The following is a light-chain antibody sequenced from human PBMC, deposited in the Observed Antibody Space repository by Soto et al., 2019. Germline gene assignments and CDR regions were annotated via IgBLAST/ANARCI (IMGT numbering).Light chain of an antibody. V-gene: IGKV3-15*01. CDR2: DAS. CDR3: QQYKNWPPWT. CDR1: QGFSTN. J-gene: IGKJ1*01. Sequence: ILMTQSPATLSVSPGERAPLSCRASQGFSTNLAWYQQKPGQAPSLLIYDASTRATGIPARFSGSGSGTEFTLTISGLQSEDFAVYYCQQYKNWPPWTFGQGTKVEIK.